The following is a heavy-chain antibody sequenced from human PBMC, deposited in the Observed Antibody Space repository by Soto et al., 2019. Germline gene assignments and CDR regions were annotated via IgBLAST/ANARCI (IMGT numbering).Heavy chain of an antibody. CDR3: ARESVAGWVDY. CDR1: GASVSSQSAT. CDR2: TYYRSNWYH. V-gene: IGHV6-1*01. J-gene: IGHJ4*02. D-gene: IGHD6-19*01. Sequence: SQTLSLTCAISGASVSSQSATWTWIRQSPSRGLEWLGRTYYRSNWYHDYAASVESRIIINPDTFKNQFSLQLNSVTPEDTAVYYCARESVAGWVDYWGQGTLVTVSS.